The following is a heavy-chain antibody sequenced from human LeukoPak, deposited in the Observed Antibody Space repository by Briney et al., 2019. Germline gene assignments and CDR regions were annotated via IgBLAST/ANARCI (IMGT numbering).Heavy chain of an antibody. CDR3: AKGVSLGTTVTPIDY. Sequence: GGSLRLSCAASGFTFSSYGMHWVRQAPGEGLEWVAVIWYDGSNKYYADSVKGRFTISRDNSKNTLYLQMNSLRAEDTAVYYCAKGVSLGTTVTPIDYWGQGTLVTVSS. V-gene: IGHV3-33*06. CDR2: IWYDGSNK. J-gene: IGHJ4*02. D-gene: IGHD4-17*01. CDR1: GFTFSSYG.